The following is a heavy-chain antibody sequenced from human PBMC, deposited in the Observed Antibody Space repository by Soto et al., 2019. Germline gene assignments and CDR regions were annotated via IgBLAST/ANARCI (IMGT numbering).Heavy chain of an antibody. J-gene: IGHJ6*02. CDR2: IWYDGSNK. D-gene: IGHD6-13*01. Sequence: QVQLVESGGGVVQPGRSLRLSCAASGFTFSSYGMHWVRLAPGKGLEWVAVIWYDGSNKYYADSVKGRFTISRDNSKNTLYLQMNSLRAEDTAVYYCARDSGDSSSWYGHYYYYYGMDVWGQGTTVTVSS. V-gene: IGHV3-33*01. CDR3: ARDSGDSSSWYGHYYYYYGMDV. CDR1: GFTFSSYG.